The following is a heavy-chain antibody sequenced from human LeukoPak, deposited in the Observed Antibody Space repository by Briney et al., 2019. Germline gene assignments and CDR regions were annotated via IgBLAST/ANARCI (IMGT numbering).Heavy chain of an antibody. Sequence: ASVKVSCKASGYTFTSYGISWVRQASGQGLEWMGWISAYNGNTNYAQKLQGRVTMTTDTSTSTAYMELRSLRSDDTAVYYCARLYYYDSSGYTFSEVWPDAFDIWGQGTMVTVSS. CDR3: ARLYYYDSSGYTFSEVWPDAFDI. CDR1: GYTFTSYG. J-gene: IGHJ3*02. V-gene: IGHV1-18*01. D-gene: IGHD3-22*01. CDR2: ISAYNGNT.